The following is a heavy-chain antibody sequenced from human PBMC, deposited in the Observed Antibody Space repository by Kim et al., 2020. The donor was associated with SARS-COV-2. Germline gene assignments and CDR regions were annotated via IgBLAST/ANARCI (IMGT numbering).Heavy chain of an antibody. CDR3: ARKFGESSHWFDP. J-gene: IGHJ5*02. Sequence: SETLSLTCTVSGGSISSGGYYWSWIRQHPGKGLEWIAYIYYSGSTYYNPSLKSRVTISVDTSKNQFSLKLSSVTAADTAVYYCARKFGESSHWFDPWGQGTLVTVSS. CDR2: IYYSGST. CDR1: GGSISSGGYY. V-gene: IGHV4-31*03. D-gene: IGHD3-10*01.